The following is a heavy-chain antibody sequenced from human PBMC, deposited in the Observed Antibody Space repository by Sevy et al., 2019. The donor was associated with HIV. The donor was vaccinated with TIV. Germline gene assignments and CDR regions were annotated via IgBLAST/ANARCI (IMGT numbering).Heavy chain of an antibody. Sequence: GGSLRLSCAGSGFTFNSYDMHWVRQAPGKGLEWVAVISHDGNYKNYADSVKVRFTISRDNFKNTLYLQMNSRRVEETAVYFCARLFSCGGDCYYLDYWGQGALVTVSS. CDR3: ARLFSCGGDCYYLDY. V-gene: IGHV3-30*04. CDR2: ISHDGNYK. D-gene: IGHD2-21*02. CDR1: GFTFNSYD. J-gene: IGHJ4*02.